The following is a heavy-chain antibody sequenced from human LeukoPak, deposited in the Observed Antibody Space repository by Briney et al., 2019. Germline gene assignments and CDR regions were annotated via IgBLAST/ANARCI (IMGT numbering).Heavy chain of an antibody. D-gene: IGHD6-19*01. CDR2: ISGSGGST. Sequence: PGGSLRLSCAASGFTFSSYDMSWVRQAPGKGLEWVSAISGSGGSTYYADSVKGRFTISRDNSKSTLYLQMNSLRAEDTAVYYCARGRGSSGWEYYYMDVWGKGTTVTISS. V-gene: IGHV3-23*01. CDR3: ARGRGSSGWEYYYMDV. CDR1: GFTFSSYD. J-gene: IGHJ6*03.